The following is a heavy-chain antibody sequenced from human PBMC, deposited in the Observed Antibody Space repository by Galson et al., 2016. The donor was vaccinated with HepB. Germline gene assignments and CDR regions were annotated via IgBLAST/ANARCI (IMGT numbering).Heavy chain of an antibody. CDR3: ARDTVSDAFDI. CDR2: AHYNGRA. D-gene: IGHD5/OR15-5a*01. J-gene: IGHJ3*02. V-gene: IGHV4-59*01. CDR1: GGSISTYY. Sequence: SETLSLTCIVSGGSISTYYWSWIRQPPGEGLEWIGFAHYNGRAKYNPSLKSRVSISVDTSKNQFSLTLSSVTAADTAVYYCARDTVSDAFDIWGQGTVVTVSS.